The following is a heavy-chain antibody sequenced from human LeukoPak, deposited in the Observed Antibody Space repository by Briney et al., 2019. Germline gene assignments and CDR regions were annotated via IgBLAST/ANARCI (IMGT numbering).Heavy chain of an antibody. D-gene: IGHD3-10*01. Sequence: PGGSLRLSCAASGISFSSHAMNWVRQAPGEGLGWVSGISASGGSTYYADSVKGRFTISRENSKNTLCLQMSSLSAEDTAVYYCARTTTPHYYGSGSYALGYWGQGTLVTVPS. V-gene: IGHV3-23*01. CDR1: GISFSSHA. CDR2: ISASGGST. CDR3: ARTTTPHYYGSGSYALGY. J-gene: IGHJ4*02.